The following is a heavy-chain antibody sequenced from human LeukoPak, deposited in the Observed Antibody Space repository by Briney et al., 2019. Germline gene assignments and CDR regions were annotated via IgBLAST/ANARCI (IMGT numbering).Heavy chain of an antibody. CDR1: GFTVSSNY. CDR2: IYSGGGT. CDR3: ARSHYNYYYDSSGYPKPLSPYFDY. V-gene: IGHV3-66*01. Sequence: GGSPRLSCAASGFTVSSNYMSWVRQAPGKGLEWVSVIYSGGGTYYADSVKGRFTISRDNSKNTLYLQMNSLRAEDTAVYYCARSHYNYYYDSSGYPKPLSPYFDYWGQGTLVTVSS. J-gene: IGHJ4*02. D-gene: IGHD3-22*01.